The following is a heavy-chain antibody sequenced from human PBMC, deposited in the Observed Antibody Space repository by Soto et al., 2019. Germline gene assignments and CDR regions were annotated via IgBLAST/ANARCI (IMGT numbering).Heavy chain of an antibody. V-gene: IGHV1-18*01. J-gene: IGHJ3*02. CDR1: GYTFTSYG. D-gene: IGHD3-10*01. CDR3: ARDGGYYYGSGSYGAFDI. Sequence: ASVQVSCKASGYTFTSYGISWVRQAPRQGLEWMGWISAYNGNTNYAQKLQGRVTMTTDTSTSTAYMELRSLRSDDTAVYYCARDGGYYYGSGSYGAFDIWGQGTMVTVSS. CDR2: ISAYNGNT.